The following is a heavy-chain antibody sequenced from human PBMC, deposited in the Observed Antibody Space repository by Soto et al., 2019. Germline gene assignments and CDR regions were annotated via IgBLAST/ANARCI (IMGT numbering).Heavy chain of an antibody. Sequence: EVQLVESGGGLVQPGGSLRLSCAASGFTVSSNYMSWVRQAPGKGLEWVSVIYSGGSTYYADSVKGRFTISRDNSKNTLYLQMTSVSAEDTAVYYCVSSCSLYYYYGRAVWGQGTTVTVSS. J-gene: IGHJ6*02. CDR1: GFTVSSNY. V-gene: IGHV3-66*01. CDR3: VSSCSLYYYYGRAV. D-gene: IGHD2-15*01. CDR2: IYSGGST.